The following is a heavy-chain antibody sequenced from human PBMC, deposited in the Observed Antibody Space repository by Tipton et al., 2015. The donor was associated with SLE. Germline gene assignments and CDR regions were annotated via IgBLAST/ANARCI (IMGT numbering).Heavy chain of an antibody. J-gene: IGHJ3*02. Sequence: QVQLVQSGAEVKKPGASVKVSCKASGYTFTSYGISWVRQAPGQGLEWRGGIISIFGPANYAHKFQGRVTNTADESTSTAYMELRCLRSDDTAVYYGARAPQRVPPTLDIWGQGTMSTVSS. D-gene: IGHD6-13*01. CDR1: GYTFTSYG. V-gene: IGHV1-69*01. CDR3: ARAPQRVPPTLDI. CDR2: IISIFGPA.